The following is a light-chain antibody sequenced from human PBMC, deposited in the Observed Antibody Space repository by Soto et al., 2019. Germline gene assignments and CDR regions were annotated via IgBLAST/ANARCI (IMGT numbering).Light chain of an antibody. CDR3: QSYVSDVSAWV. Sequence: QSVLTQPPSVSGAPGQTVTISCAGTSSNIGSNYDVHWYQHLPGTAPKLPIFGYTNRPSGVPDRFSGSKSGTSASLAITGLQSEDEAAYYCQSYVSDVSAWVFGGGTKLTVL. CDR1: SSNIGSNYD. J-gene: IGLJ3*02. V-gene: IGLV1-40*01. CDR2: GYT.